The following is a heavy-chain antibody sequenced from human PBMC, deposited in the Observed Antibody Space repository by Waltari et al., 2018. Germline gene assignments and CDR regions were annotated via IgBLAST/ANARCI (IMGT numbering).Heavy chain of an antibody. J-gene: IGHJ6*02. CDR3: ARGQGIALGLGYYYYGMDV. CDR1: GGSFSGYY. Sequence: QVQLQQWGAGLLKPSETLSLTCAVYGGSFSGYYWSWIRQPPGKGLEWLWEINHSGSTNYNPARKSRVTISVDTSKNQFSLKLSSVTAADTAVYYCARGQGIALGLGYYYYGMDVWGQGTTVTVSS. D-gene: IGHD6-13*01. CDR2: INHSGST. V-gene: IGHV4-34*01.